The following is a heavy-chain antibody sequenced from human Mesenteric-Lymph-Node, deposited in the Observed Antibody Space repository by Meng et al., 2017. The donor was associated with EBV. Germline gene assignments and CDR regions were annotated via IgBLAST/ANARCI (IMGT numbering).Heavy chain of an antibody. D-gene: IGHD3-10*01. V-gene: IGHV4-61*01. CDR2: VYYSGST. J-gene: IGHJ5*02. CDR1: GGSVSSTSYY. CDR3: ARENPARGNWFDP. Sequence: QGHLQESGPGLVKPSETLSLTCTVSGGSVSSTSYYWSWIRQPPGKRLEWIGYVYYSGSTNYNPSLKSRVTISVDTSKNQFSLNLYSVTAADTAVYYCARENPARGNWFDPWGQGALVTVSS.